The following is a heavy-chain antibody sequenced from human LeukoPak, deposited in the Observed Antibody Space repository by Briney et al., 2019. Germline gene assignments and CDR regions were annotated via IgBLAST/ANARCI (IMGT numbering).Heavy chain of an antibody. J-gene: IGHJ4*02. D-gene: IGHD6-6*01. V-gene: IGHV4-59*11. Sequence: SETLSLTCTVSGGSISSHYWSWIRQPPGKGLEWIGYIYYSGSTNYNPSLKSRVTISVDTSKNLFSVKLSSVTAADTAVYYCARGGLIAARFDYWGQGTLVTVSS. CDR3: ARGGLIAARFDY. CDR2: IYYSGST. CDR1: GGSISSHY.